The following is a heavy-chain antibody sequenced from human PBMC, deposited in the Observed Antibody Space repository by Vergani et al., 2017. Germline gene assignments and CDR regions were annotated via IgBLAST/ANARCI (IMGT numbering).Heavy chain of an antibody. V-gene: IGHV3-21*01. Sequence: EVQLVESGGGLVKPGGSLRLSCAASGFTFSSYSMNWVRQAPGKGLEWVSSNSSSSSYIDYADSVKGRFTISRDNAKNSLYLQMNSLRAEDTAVYYCARDPASYNWFDPWGQGTLVTVSS. J-gene: IGHJ5*02. CDR3: ARDPASYNWFDP. CDR1: GFTFSSYS. D-gene: IGHD2-2*01. CDR2: NSSSSSYI.